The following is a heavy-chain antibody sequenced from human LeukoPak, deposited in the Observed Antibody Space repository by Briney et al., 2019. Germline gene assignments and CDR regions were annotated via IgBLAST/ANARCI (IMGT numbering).Heavy chain of an antibody. Sequence: SVKLSCKASGGTFSSYAISWVRQAPGQGLEWMGRIIPILGIANYAQKFQGRVTITADKSTSTAYMELSSLRSEDTAVYYCAREGLVTMVRGDTYYYYYGMDVWGQGTTVTVSS. V-gene: IGHV1-69*04. CDR1: GGTFSSYA. CDR2: IIPILGIA. CDR3: AREGLVTMVRGDTYYYYYGMDV. J-gene: IGHJ6*02. D-gene: IGHD3-10*01.